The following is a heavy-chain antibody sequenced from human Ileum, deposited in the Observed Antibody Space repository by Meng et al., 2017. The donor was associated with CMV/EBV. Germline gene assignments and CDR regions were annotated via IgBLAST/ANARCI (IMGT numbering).Heavy chain of an antibody. J-gene: IGHJ6*02. CDR1: YA. V-gene: IGHV1-69*05. D-gene: IGHD3-22*01. CDR3: AKGVDEDTSGYYGYYYYYGMDV. CDR2: IIPIFGTA. Sequence: YAIGWVRQAPGQGLEWMGGIIPIFGTANYAQKFQGRVTITTDESTSTAYMELSSLRSEDAAVYYCAKGVDEDTSGYYGYYYYYGMDVWGQGTTVTVSS.